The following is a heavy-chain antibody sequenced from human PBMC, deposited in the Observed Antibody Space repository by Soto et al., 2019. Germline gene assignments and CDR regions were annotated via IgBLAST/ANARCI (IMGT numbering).Heavy chain of an antibody. J-gene: IGHJ4*02. Sequence: EVHLVESGGGLVQPGGSLRLSCAASGFTFSSNWMHWVRQAPGKGLVWVSRIDSDGGSTSYADSVKGRFTISRDNANNTLYLQMSSLRAEDTAVYFCARSAPNWRYGSQSYFDYWGQGTLVTVSS. CDR3: ARSAPNWRYGSQSYFDY. CDR1: GFTFSSNW. V-gene: IGHV3-74*01. D-gene: IGHD1-1*01. CDR2: IDSDGGST.